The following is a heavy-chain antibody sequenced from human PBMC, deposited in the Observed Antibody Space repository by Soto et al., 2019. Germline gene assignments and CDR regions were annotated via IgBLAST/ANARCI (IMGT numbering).Heavy chain of an antibody. J-gene: IGHJ6*02. CDR2: ISHDGSEK. CDR3: ARAAAYFYHYYYAMDV. V-gene: IGHV3-30-3*01. CDR1: RFTFSSHA. D-gene: IGHD6-13*01. Sequence: GGSLRLSCAASRFTFSSHAMDWVRQALGKGLEWVAVISHDGSEKYYGDSVKGRFTISRDNPKNTVYLQMNSLRPEDTAVYYCARAAAYFYHYYYAMDVWGQGTAVTVSS.